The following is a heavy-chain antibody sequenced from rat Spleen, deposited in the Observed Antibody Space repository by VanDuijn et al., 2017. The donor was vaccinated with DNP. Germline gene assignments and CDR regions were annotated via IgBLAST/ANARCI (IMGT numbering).Heavy chain of an antibody. CDR3: RMFTADFSYWYFDF. D-gene: IGHD1-6*01. V-gene: IGHV4-2*01. Sequence: EVKLVESGGGPVQPGRSLKLTCSASGVNFNEYWMGWVRQAPGKGLEWIGKINRDSTTINYTPSLKDKFIISRDNAQNTLFLQMSGLGSEDTAIYYCRMFTADFSYWYFDFWGPGAMVTVSS. J-gene: IGHJ1*01. CDR1: GVNFNEYW. CDR2: INRDSTTI.